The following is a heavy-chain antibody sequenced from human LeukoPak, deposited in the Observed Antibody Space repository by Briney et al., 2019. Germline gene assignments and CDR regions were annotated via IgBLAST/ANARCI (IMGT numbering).Heavy chain of an antibody. J-gene: IGHJ5*02. CDR3: ARWHAANRGYNWFDP. Sequence: PSETLSLTCAVYGGSFSGYYWSWIRQPPGKGLEWIGEINHSGSTNYNPSLKRRVTISVDTSKNQFSLKLSSVTAADTAVYYCARWHAANRGYNWFDPWGQRTLVTFSS. V-gene: IGHV4-34*01. D-gene: IGHD1-14*01. CDR1: GGSFSGYY. CDR2: INHSGST.